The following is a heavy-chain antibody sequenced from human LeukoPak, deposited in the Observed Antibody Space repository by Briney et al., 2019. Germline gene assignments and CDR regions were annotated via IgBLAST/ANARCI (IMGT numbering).Heavy chain of an antibody. V-gene: IGHV1-18*04. CDR2: ISGNNDNP. Sequence: AASVKVSCKASGYTFTSYFMHWVRQAPGQGLEWMGWISGNNDNPNYGQKFQGRLTVTTDSSTNTAYMELRNLRSDDTAVYYCARDGTSTDDYWGQGTLVTVSS. J-gene: IGHJ4*02. CDR1: GYTFTSYF. CDR3: ARDGTSTDDY. D-gene: IGHD2-2*01.